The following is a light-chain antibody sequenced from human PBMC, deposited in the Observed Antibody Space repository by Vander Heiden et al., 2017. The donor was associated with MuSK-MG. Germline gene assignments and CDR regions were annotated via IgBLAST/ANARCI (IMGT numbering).Light chain of an antibody. J-gene: IGKJ1*01. V-gene: IGKV4-1*01. Sequence: DIVMTQSPDSLAVSLGERATINCKSSQSVLYSSNNKNYLTWYQQKPGQPPKLLIYWASTRESGVPDRFSGSGSGTDFTLTISSLQAEDVAVYYCQHDYGTPRTFGQGTKVEIK. CDR3: QHDYGTPRT. CDR1: QSVLYSSNNKNY. CDR2: WAS.